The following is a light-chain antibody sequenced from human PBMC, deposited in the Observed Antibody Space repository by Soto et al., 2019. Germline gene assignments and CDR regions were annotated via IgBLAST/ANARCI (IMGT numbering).Light chain of an antibody. CDR3: QHFNSYPWT. CDR2: GAS. CDR1: HSISGW. V-gene: IGKV1-5*01. Sequence: DIQMTQSPSTVSASVGDRVTITCRASHSISGWLAWYQQKPGKAPKLLIYGASSLEAGVPSRFSGSGSGTEFTLSISSLQPDDVATYYCQHFNSYPWTFGQGTKMEIK. J-gene: IGKJ1*01.